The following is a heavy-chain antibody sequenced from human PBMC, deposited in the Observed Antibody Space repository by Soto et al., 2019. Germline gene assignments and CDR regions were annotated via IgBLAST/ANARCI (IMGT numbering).Heavy chain of an antibody. CDR2: IYHSGGT. J-gene: IGHJ6*02. CDR3: ARVSGSYYYGMDV. V-gene: IGHV4-4*02. Sequence: QVQLQESGPGLVKPSGTLSLTCAVSGGSISSSYWWSWVRQPRGKGLEWIGEIYHSGGTNYNTSLKSRVTISVDKSKNQFSLKVTSVTAADTAVYYCARVSGSYYYGMDVWGQGTTVTVSS. CDR1: GGSISSSYW.